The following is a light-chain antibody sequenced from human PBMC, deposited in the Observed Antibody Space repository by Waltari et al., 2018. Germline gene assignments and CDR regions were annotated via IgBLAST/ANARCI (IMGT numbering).Light chain of an antibody. J-gene: IGKJ1*01. V-gene: IGKV3-11*01. Sequence: EIVLTQSPATLSLSPGERATLSCRASQSVGTSLAWFQHKPGQAPSLLIFDASDRAAGIPDRFSGSGSGTDFTLTITSLETEDVATYYCQHRGYWRPTFGQGTKV. CDR2: DAS. CDR1: QSVGTS. CDR3: QHRGYWRPT.